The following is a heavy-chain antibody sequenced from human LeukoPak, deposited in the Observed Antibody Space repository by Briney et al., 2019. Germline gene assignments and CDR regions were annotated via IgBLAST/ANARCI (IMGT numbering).Heavy chain of an antibody. V-gene: IGHV3-33*01. CDR2: IWYDGSNK. CDR1: GSTFSSYG. J-gene: IGHJ5*02. Sequence: GGSLRLSCAASGSTFSSYGMHWVRQAPGKGLEWVAVIWYDGSNKYYADSVKGRFTISRDNSKNTLYLQMNSLRAEDTAVYYCARGGVTANWFDPWGQGTLVTVSS. CDR3: ARGGVTANWFDP. D-gene: IGHD2-21*02.